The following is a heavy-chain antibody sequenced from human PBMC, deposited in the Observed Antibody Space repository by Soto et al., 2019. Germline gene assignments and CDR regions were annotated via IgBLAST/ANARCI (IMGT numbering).Heavy chain of an antibody. CDR3: ARVTYCSGGSCSGSYYFDY. Sequence: SETLSLTCTVSGGSISSYYWSWIRQPPGKGLEWIGYIYYSGSTNYNPSLKSRVTISGDTSKNQFSLKLSSVTAADTAVYYCARVTYCSGGSCSGSYYFDYWGQGTLVTVSS. V-gene: IGHV4-59*01. CDR1: GGSISSYY. CDR2: IYYSGST. J-gene: IGHJ4*02. D-gene: IGHD2-15*01.